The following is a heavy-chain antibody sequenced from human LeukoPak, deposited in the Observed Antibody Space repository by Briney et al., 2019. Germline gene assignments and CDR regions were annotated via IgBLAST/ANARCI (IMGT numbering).Heavy chain of an antibody. CDR1: GFTFSNYA. Sequence: GVPLRLSCAASGFTFSNYAMNWVRQAPGKGLEWVSSTSGGRSSSYYADSVKGRFTISRDNAKNTLYLQMNSLRAEDTAVYYCARVTVSSSEVIFDYWGQGSLVTVSS. D-gene: IGHD1-20*01. J-gene: IGHJ4*02. CDR3: ARVTVSSSEVIFDY. V-gene: IGHV3-23*01. CDR2: TSGGRSSS.